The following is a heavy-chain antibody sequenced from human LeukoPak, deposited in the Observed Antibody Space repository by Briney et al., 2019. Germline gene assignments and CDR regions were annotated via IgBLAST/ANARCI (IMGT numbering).Heavy chain of an antibody. J-gene: IGHJ3*02. Sequence: GASVKVSCKASGYTFTGYYMHWVRQAPGQGLEWMGWINPNSGGTNYAQKFQGRVTMTRDTSISTAYMELSRLRSDDTAVYYCARVVVMVPAAFDIWGQGTMVTVSS. CDR1: GYTFTGYY. D-gene: IGHD3-22*01. CDR3: ARVVVMVPAAFDI. CDR2: INPNSGGT. V-gene: IGHV1-2*02.